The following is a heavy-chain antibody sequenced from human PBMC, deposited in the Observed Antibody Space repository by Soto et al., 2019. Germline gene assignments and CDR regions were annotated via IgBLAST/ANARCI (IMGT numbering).Heavy chain of an antibody. CDR1: GFTLTNYG. V-gene: IGHV3-21*01. J-gene: IGHJ4*02. CDR2: VSKSDYT. D-gene: IGHD6-19*01. CDR3: AREDSIIIPAVADF. Sequence: GGSLRLSCAVSGFTLTNYGINWVRQAPGKGLEWVSSVSKSDYTYYSDSVKGRFTISRDNAQNSVSPQMNNLRAEDTAVYYCAREDSIIIPAVADFWGQGTLVTVSS.